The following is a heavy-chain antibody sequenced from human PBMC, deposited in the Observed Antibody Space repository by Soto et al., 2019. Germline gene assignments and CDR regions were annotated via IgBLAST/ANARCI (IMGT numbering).Heavy chain of an antibody. Sequence: VKVSCKASGGTFSSYAISWVRQAPVQGLEWMGGIIPIFGTANYAQKFQGRVTITADESTSTAYMELSSLRSEDTAVYYCAEKYNWNYFSWFDAWGQGTLSTVSS. CDR1: GGTFSSYA. J-gene: IGHJ5*02. V-gene: IGHV1-69*13. CDR3: AEKYNWNYFSWFDA. D-gene: IGHD1-7*01. CDR2: IIPIFGTA.